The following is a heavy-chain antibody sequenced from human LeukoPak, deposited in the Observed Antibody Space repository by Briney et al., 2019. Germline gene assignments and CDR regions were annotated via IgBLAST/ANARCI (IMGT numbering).Heavy chain of an antibody. CDR3: AKDPQLYCSSTSCYTNYFDY. CDR2: IRYDGSNK. D-gene: IGHD2-2*02. Sequence: GGPLRLSCAASGFTFSNYGMHWVRQAPGKGLEWVAFIRYDGSNKYYADSVKGRFTISRDSSKNTLYLQMNSLRAEDTAVYYCAKDPQLYCSSTSCYTNYFDYWGQGTLVTVSS. V-gene: IGHV3-30*02. CDR1: GFTFSNYG. J-gene: IGHJ4*02.